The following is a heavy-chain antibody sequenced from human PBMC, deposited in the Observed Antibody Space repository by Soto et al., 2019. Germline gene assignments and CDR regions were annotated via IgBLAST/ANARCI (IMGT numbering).Heavy chain of an antibody. V-gene: IGHV4-34*01. D-gene: IGHD6-13*01. CDR3: ARESSSSCHDY. Sequence: SETLSLTCAVYGVSFSGYYWSWIRTPPGKGLEWIGEINHSGSTNYNPSLKSRVTISVDTSTSTAYMELRSLRSDDTAVYYCARESSSSCHDYWGQGTLVTVSS. CDR1: GVSFSGYY. CDR2: INHSGST. J-gene: IGHJ4*02.